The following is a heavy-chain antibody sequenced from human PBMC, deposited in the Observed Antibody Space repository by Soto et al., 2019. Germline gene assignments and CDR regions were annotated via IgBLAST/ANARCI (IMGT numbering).Heavy chain of an antibody. J-gene: IGHJ4*02. D-gene: IGHD6-13*01. CDR3: ASGARIAALLVDY. Sequence: ASVKVCCKASGYTFTGYYMHWVRQAPGQGLEWMGWINPNSGGTNYAQNFQGRVTMTRDTSISTAYMELSRLRSDDTAVYYCASGARIAALLVDYWGQGTLVTVS. V-gene: IGHV1-2*02. CDR2: INPNSGGT. CDR1: GYTFTGYY.